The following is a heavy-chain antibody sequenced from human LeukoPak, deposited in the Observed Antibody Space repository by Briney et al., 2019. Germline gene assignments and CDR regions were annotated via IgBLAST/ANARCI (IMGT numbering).Heavy chain of an antibody. J-gene: IGHJ6*02. Sequence: PGGSLRLSCAASGFTFSDHYMDWVGQAPGKGVEGVGRTRNKANSSTTKYAASVKGRFTISTDDSKNSLYLQMISLKTEDTAVYYCARGPVPNYYYYGMDVWGQGTTVTVSS. D-gene: IGHD2-2*01. CDR2: TRNKANSSTT. CDR3: ARGPVPNYYYYGMDV. CDR1: GFTFSDHY. V-gene: IGHV3-72*01.